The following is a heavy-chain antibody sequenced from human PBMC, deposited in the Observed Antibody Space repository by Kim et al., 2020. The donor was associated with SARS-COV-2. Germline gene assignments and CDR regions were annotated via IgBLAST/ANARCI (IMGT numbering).Heavy chain of an antibody. CDR1: GFTFSTYA. CDR3: ATYASMVRGVHGRYFNH. J-gene: IGHJ1*01. V-gene: IGHV3-23*01. CDR2: ISHSGVTT. D-gene: IGHD3-10*01. Sequence: GGSLRLSCSASGFTFSTYAMTWVRQAPGKGLEWVSIISHSGVTTYYADSVKGRFIVSRDNSKNTLYLQMNSLRTEDTAIYYCATYASMVRGVHGRYFNHWGQGTLVTLSS.